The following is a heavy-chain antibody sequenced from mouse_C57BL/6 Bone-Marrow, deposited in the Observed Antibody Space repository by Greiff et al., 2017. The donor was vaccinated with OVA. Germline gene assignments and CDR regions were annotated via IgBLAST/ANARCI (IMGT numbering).Heavy chain of an antibody. V-gene: IGHV1-15*01. J-gene: IGHJ2*01. CDR1: GYTFTDYE. CDR3: TRSYSNYGDFDY. CDR2: IDPETGGT. D-gene: IGHD2-5*01. Sequence: VQLQQSGAELVRPGASVTLSCKASGYTFTDYEMHWVKQTPVHGLEWIGAIDPETGGTAYHQKFKGKAILTADKSSSTDYMELRSLTSEDSAVYYCTRSYSNYGDFDYWGQGTTLTVSS.